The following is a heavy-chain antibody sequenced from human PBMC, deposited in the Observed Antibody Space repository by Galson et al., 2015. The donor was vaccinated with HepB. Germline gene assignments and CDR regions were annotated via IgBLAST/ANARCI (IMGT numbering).Heavy chain of an antibody. CDR3: ARSPVGWELGFDWYFDL. Sequence: SLRLSCAASGFTFSDYYMSWIRQAPGKGLEWVSYISSSSSYTNYADSVKGRFTISRDNAKNSLYLQMNSLRAEDTAVYYCARSPVGWELGFDWYFDLWGRGTLVTVSS. J-gene: IGHJ2*01. CDR1: GFTFSDYY. D-gene: IGHD1-26*01. CDR2: ISSSSSYT. V-gene: IGHV3-11*06.